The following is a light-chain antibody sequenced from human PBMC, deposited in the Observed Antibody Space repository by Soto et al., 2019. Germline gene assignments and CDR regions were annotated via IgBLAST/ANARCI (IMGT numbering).Light chain of an antibody. J-gene: IGKJ4*01. CDR2: GAS. CDR1: QSVSSSY. Sequence: EIVLTQSPGTLSLSPGERATLSCRASQSVSSSYLAWYHQKPGQAPRLLIYGASSRATGIPDRFSGSGSGTDFTRTISRLELEDFAVDYCQQYGSSPAFGGGTKV. CDR3: QQYGSSPA. V-gene: IGKV3-20*01.